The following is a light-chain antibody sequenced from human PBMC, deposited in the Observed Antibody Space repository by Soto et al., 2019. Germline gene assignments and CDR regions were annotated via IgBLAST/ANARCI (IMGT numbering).Light chain of an antibody. Sequence: EIVLTQSPGTLSLSPGERATLSCRASQSVSSSYLAWYQQKPGQAPRLLIYGASSRATGIPDRFSGSGSGPDFTLTISRLEPEDFAVYYCQQYGSSPLTFGQGTKVEI. V-gene: IGKV3-20*01. CDR1: QSVSSSY. J-gene: IGKJ1*01. CDR3: QQYGSSPLT. CDR2: GAS.